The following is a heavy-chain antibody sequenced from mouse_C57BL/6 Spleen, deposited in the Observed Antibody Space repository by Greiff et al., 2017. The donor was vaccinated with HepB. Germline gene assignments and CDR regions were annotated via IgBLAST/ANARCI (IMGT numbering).Heavy chain of an antibody. Sequence: EVKVVESGGGLVKPGGSLKLSCAASGFTFSDYGMHWVRQAPEKGLEWVAYISSGSSTIYYADTVKGRFTISIDNAKNTLFLQMTSLRSEDTAMYYCARVDWDWYFDVWGTGTTVTVSS. D-gene: IGHD4-1*01. CDR1: GFTFSDYG. CDR2: ISSGSSTI. CDR3: ARVDWDWYFDV. V-gene: IGHV5-17*01. J-gene: IGHJ1*03.